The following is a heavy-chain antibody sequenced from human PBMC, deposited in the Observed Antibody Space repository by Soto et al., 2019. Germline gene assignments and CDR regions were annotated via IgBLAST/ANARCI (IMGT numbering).Heavy chain of an antibody. V-gene: IGHV1-46*01. J-gene: IGHJ4*02. D-gene: IGHD5-18*01. CDR2: INPSGGST. CDR1: GYTFTSYY. Sequence: ASVKVSCKASGYTFTSYYMHWVRQAPGQGLEWMGIINPSGGSTSYAQKFQGRVTMTRDTSTSTVYMELSSLRSEDTAVYYCARDVRGYSYGGPGEFDYWGQGTLVTAPQ. CDR3: ARDVRGYSYGGPGEFDY.